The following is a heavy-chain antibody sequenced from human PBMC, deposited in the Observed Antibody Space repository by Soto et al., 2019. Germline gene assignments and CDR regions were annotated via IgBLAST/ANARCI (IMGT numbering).Heavy chain of an antibody. CDR2: IIPIFGTA. D-gene: IGHD3-10*01. CDR3: ARSIGVGYYYYGMDV. J-gene: IGHJ6*02. Sequence: GASVRVSCKASGGTFSSYAISWVRQAPGQGLGWMGGIIPIFGTANYAQKFQGRVTITADESTSTACMELSSLRSEDTAVYYCARSIGVGYYYYGMDVWGQGTTVTVS. CDR1: GGTFSSYA. V-gene: IGHV1-69*13.